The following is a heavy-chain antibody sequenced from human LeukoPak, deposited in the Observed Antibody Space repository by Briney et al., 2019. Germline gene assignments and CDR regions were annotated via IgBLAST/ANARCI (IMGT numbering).Heavy chain of an antibody. CDR2: ISNSGST. V-gene: IGHV4-59*11. CDR3: GRDALVGYFSYYYIDV. Sequence: PSETLSLTCTVSGDSITSHYWTWVRQSPGKGVEWVGDISNSGSTSYNPSLKSRVTVSIDTSKNQFSLKLSSVTAADTAVYYCGRDALVGYFSYYYIDVWGKGTTVTVSS. CDR1: GDSITSHY. J-gene: IGHJ6*03. D-gene: IGHD2-15*01.